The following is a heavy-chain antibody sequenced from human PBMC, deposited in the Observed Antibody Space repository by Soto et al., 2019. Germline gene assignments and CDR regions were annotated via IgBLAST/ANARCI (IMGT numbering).Heavy chain of an antibody. CDR3: AKVSAQLVHYFYFHYMDV. V-gene: IGHV3-30*18. CDR1: GFTFSTYG. J-gene: IGHJ6*03. Sequence: GGSLRLSCAASGFTFSTYGMRWVRQAPGKGLEWVAVISYDGNNKYYADSVKGRFTISRDNSKNTLYLQMNSLRPEDTAVYYCAKVSAQLVHYFYFHYMDVWGKGTTVTVSS. D-gene: IGHD6-6*01. CDR2: ISYDGNNK.